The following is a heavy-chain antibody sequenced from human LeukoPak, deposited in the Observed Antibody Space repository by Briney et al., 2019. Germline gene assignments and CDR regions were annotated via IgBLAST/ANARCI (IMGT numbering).Heavy chain of an antibody. Sequence: PSETLSLTCTVSGGSISSGDYYWSWIRQPPGKGLEWIGYIYYSGSTYYNPSLKSRVTISVDTSKNQFSLKLSSVTAADTAVYYCARALPHDYGYSAGTFDIWGQGTMVTVSS. V-gene: IGHV4-30-4*01. CDR3: ARALPHDYGYSAGTFDI. D-gene: IGHD4-17*01. CDR2: IYYSGST. J-gene: IGHJ3*02. CDR1: GGSISSGDYY.